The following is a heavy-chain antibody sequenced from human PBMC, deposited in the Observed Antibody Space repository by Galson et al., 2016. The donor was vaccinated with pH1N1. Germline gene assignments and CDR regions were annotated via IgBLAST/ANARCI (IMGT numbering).Heavy chain of an antibody. CDR1: GGPLSSYA. Sequence: SVKVSCKASGGPLSSYATGWVRQAPGQGPEWMGGIMHIFGTTKYEQKFQGRVTITADEMSGSAYMELSGLTSMDTAVYYCVRSTGYNKVNGPFDVWGQGTLVIVSS. V-gene: IGHV1-69*13. D-gene: IGHD1-14*01. CDR3: VRSTGYNKVNGPFDV. J-gene: IGHJ3*01. CDR2: IMHIFGTT.